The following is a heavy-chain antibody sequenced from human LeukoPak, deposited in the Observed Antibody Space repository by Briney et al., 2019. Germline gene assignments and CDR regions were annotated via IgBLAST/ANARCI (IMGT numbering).Heavy chain of an antibody. D-gene: IGHD3-16*01. V-gene: IGHV3-30*03. CDR2: ISHDGSNK. CDR3: ARGGRFSDDAFDI. J-gene: IGHJ3*02. Sequence: GGSLRLSCAASGFTFSSYGMHWVRQAPGKGLEWVAVISHDGSNKYYADSVKGRFTISRDNSKNTLYLQMNSLRAEDTAVYYCARGGRFSDDAFDIWGQGTMVTVSS. CDR1: GFTFSSYG.